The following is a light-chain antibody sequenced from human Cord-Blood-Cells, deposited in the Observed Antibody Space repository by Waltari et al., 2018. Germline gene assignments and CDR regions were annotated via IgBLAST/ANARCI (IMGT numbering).Light chain of an antibody. V-gene: IGKV1-39*01. CDR1: QSITSY. J-gene: IGKJ2*01. CDR3: QQCDSTPRT. Sequence: DIQMTQLPSSRNASVGARGTITCRASQSITSYLNWYQQKPGKAPKLLIYAASSLQSGIPSRFSGSGSGTDFTLTISSLEPEDFATYYCQQCDSTPRTFGHGTKLEIK. CDR2: AAS.